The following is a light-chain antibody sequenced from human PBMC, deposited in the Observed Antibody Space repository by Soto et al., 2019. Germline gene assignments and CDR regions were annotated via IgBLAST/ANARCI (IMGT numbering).Light chain of an antibody. CDR3: PQYGNASPYS. Sequence: EIVLTQSPGTLSLSPGERATLSCRASQSVSRSHLAWYQQKPGQAPRLLIYGASSRATGIADRFSGSGCGTDFTLNISRLEREDFAVYYCPQYGNASPYSFGQGTKLEIK. V-gene: IGKV3-20*01. J-gene: IGKJ2*03. CDR2: GAS. CDR1: QSVSRSH.